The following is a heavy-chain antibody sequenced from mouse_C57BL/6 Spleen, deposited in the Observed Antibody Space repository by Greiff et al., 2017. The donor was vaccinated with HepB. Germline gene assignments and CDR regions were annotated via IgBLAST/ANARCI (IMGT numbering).Heavy chain of an antibody. CDR3: ATGYDGDGAMDY. J-gene: IGHJ4*01. CDR1: GYAFSSYW. Sequence: QVHVKQSGAELVKPGASVKISCKASGYAFSSYWMNWVKQRPGKGLEWIGQIYPGDGDTNYNGKFKGKATLTADKSSSTAYMQLSSLTSEDSAVYFCATGYDGDGAMDYWGQGTSVTVSS. CDR2: IYPGDGDT. D-gene: IGHD2-2*01. V-gene: IGHV1-80*01.